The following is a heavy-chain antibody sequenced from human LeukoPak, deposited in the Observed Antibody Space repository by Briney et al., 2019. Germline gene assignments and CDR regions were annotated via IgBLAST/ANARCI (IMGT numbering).Heavy chain of an antibody. CDR3: TTDHDYTKGFDP. Sequence: PGGSLRLSCAASGFTFSNAWMSWVRQAPGKGLEWVGRIKSKVDGGAIDYAAPVKGRFTMSRDDSKDTLYLQTNSLKTDDTAVYYCTTDHDYTKGFDPWGQGTLVTVSS. CDR1: GFTFSNAW. V-gene: IGHV3-15*01. D-gene: IGHD4-11*01. CDR2: IKSKVDGGAI. J-gene: IGHJ5*02.